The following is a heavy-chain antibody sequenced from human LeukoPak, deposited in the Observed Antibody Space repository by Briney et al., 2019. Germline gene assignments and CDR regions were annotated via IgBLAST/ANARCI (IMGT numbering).Heavy chain of an antibody. D-gene: IGHD3-22*01. Sequence: PGGSLRLSCVAAGISVSSNHVTWVRQAPGKRLEWISLISTDDETHYADSVKGRFTASRDTSKNTVYLQMNSLRAEDTAVYYCARETASKYYYDTGGYSDYWGQGTLVTVSS. CDR3: ARETASKYYYDTGGYSDY. CDR1: GISVSSNH. CDR2: ISTDDET. V-gene: IGHV3-66*01. J-gene: IGHJ4*02.